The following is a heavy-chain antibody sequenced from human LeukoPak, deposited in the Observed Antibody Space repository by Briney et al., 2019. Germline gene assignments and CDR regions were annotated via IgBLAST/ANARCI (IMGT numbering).Heavy chain of an antibody. CDR3: AKGYCSGGSCYGLDY. CDR1: GFTFDDYA. D-gene: IGHD2-15*01. V-gene: IGHV3-9*01. CDR2: ISWNSGSI. J-gene: IGHJ4*02. Sequence: PGRSLRLSCAASGFTFDDYAMHWVRHAPGKGLEWVSGISWNSGSIGYADSVKGRITISRDNAKNSLYLQMNSLRAEDTALYYCAKGYCSGGSCYGLDYWGQGTLVTVSS.